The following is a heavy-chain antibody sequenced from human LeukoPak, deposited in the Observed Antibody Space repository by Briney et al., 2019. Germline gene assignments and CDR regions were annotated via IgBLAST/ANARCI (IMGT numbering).Heavy chain of an antibody. V-gene: IGHV3-11*06. Sequence: PGGSLRLSCAASGFTFSDYYMSWIRQAPGKGLEGVSSISSSSSYIYYADSVKGRFTISRDNAKNSLYLQMNSLRAEDTAVYYCARGIINSGSYYVGDYWGQGTLVTVSS. J-gene: IGHJ4*02. D-gene: IGHD1-26*01. CDR1: GFTFSDYY. CDR2: ISSSSSYI. CDR3: ARGIINSGSYYVGDY.